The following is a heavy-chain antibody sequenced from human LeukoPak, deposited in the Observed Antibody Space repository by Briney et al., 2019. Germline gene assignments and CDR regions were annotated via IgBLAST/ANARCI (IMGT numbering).Heavy chain of an antibody. CDR2: IISHGGST. Sequence: GGSLRLSCAASGFTFSSYGMHWVRQAPGKGLEYVSAIISHGGSTHYADSVKGRFTVSRDNSKNTLYLQMDSLRAEDMAVYYCARITMGATSANFYYYFLDAWGKGTTVTVSS. D-gene: IGHD3-3*01. V-gene: IGHV3-64*02. CDR1: GFTFSSYG. CDR3: ARITMGATSANFYYYFLDA. J-gene: IGHJ6*03.